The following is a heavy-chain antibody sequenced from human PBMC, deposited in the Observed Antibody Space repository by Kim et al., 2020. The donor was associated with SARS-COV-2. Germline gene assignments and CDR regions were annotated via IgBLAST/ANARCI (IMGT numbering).Heavy chain of an antibody. J-gene: IGHJ4*02. CDR3: AKGHSSTWFEYYFDS. D-gene: IGHD6-19*01. V-gene: IGHV4-4*01. Sequence: PSLKSRVTISVDKSKNQVSLTLRSVTAADTAMYFCAKGHSSTWFEYYFDSWGQGTLVTVSS.